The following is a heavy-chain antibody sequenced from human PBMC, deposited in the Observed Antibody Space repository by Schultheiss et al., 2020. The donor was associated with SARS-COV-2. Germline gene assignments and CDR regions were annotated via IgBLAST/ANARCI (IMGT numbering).Heavy chain of an antibody. V-gene: IGHV3-11*01. J-gene: IGHJ4*02. CDR3: ARDLYGDYTTTLDY. Sequence: GGSLRLSCAASGFTFSDYYMSWIRQAPGKGLEWVSAISGSGGSTYYADSVKGRFTISRDNAKNSLYLQMNSLRAEDTAVYYCARDLYGDYTTTLDYWGQGTLVTVSS. CDR2: ISGSGGST. D-gene: IGHD4-17*01. CDR1: GFTFSDYY.